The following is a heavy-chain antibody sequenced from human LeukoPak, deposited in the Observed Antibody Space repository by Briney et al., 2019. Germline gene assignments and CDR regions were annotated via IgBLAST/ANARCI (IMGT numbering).Heavy chain of an antibody. CDR1: GGSFSGYY. CDR2: INHSGST. V-gene: IGHV4-34*01. J-gene: IGHJ4*02. Sequence: SETLSLTCAVYGGSFSGYYWSWIRQPPGKGLEWIGEINHSGSTNYSPSLKSRVTISVDTSKNQFSLKLSSVTAADKAVYYCARRGGAMVGAAAGMDYWGQGTLVTVSS. CDR3: ARRGGAMVGAAAGMDY. D-gene: IGHD6-13*01.